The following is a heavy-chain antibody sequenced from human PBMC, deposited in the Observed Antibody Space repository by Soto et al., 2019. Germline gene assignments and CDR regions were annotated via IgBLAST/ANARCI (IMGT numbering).Heavy chain of an antibody. CDR2: IIPIFDTA. CDR3: ARGWGYDSNDYYYTY. J-gene: IGHJ4*02. V-gene: IGHV1-69*01. CDR1: GGPFSRHA. D-gene: IGHD3-22*01. Sequence: QVQLVQSGAEVRKPGSSVKVSCKASGGPFSRHAISWVRQAPGQGLEWMGGIIPIFDTANHAQKFQGRVTIIADESTSTVYMELSSLRSEDTAMYYCARGWGYDSNDYYYTYWGQGTLVIVSS.